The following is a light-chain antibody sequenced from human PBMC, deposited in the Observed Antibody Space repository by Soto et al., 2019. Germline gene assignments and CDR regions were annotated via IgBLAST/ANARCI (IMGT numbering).Light chain of an antibody. Sequence: EIVLTQSPASLSLSPGDRATLSCRASQSVPRNLAWYQQRPGQAPRLLIYDASNRATGIPARFSGSGSGTDFTLTISSLEPEDFAVYYCQQRSNWLPITFGQGTRLEIK. V-gene: IGKV3-11*01. CDR1: QSVPRN. J-gene: IGKJ5*01. CDR2: DAS. CDR3: QQRSNWLPIT.